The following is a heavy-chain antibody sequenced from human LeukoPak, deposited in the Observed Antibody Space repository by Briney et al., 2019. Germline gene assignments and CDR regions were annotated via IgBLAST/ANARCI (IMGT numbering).Heavy chain of an antibody. Sequence: SETLSLTCTVSDGSISDYYWTWIRQPAGKGLEWIGRIYTSGTTNYNPSLKSRVTMSLDTSKRQFSLKLSSVTAADTAVYYCARVRNALSWFDPWGQGTLVTVSS. J-gene: IGHJ5*02. V-gene: IGHV4-4*07. D-gene: IGHD1-1*01. CDR3: ARVRNALSWFDP. CDR2: IYTSGTT. CDR1: DGSISDYY.